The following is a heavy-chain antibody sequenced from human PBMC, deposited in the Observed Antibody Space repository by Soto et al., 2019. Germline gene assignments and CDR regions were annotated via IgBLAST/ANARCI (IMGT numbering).Heavy chain of an antibody. J-gene: IGHJ5*02. CDR1: GYSFTSYW. D-gene: IGHD2-15*01. CDR2: IYPGDSDT. CDR3: ARCVGYCSGGSPNWFDP. Sequence: GESLKISCKGSGYSFTSYWIGWVRQMPGKGLEWMGIIYPGDSDTRYSPSFQGQVTISADKSISTAYLQWSSLKASDTAMYYWARCVGYCSGGSPNWFDPWGQGTLVTVSS. V-gene: IGHV5-51*01.